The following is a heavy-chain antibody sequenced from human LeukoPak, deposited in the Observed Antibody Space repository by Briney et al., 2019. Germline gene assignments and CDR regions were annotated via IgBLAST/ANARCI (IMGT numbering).Heavy chain of an antibody. D-gene: IGHD2-15*01. CDR3: AKGISWWLLRI. CDR1: GFTFSSYA. J-gene: IGHJ4*02. CDR2: ISGSGGST. Sequence: GGSLRLSCTASGFTFSSYAMSWVRQAPGKGLEWVSAISGSGGSTYYADSVKGRFTISRDNSKNTLYLQMNSLRAEDTAVYYCAKGISWWLLRIWGQGTLVTVSS. V-gene: IGHV3-23*01.